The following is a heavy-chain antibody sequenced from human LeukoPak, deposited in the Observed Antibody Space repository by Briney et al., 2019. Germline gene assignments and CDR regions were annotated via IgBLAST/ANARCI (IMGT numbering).Heavy chain of an antibody. V-gene: IGHV3-74*01. D-gene: IGHD1-1*01. J-gene: IGHJ2*01. CDR3: AGSDTTGYTPREWDYWYFDL. CDR2: IRSDGSDA. CDR1: GFSFSETW. Sequence: GGSLRLSCAASGFSFSETWMHWVRQVPGKGLVWVSRIRSDGSDARYAESVKGRFTISRDNAKNTLYLQMNSLRDEDTAVYYCAGSDTTGYTPREWDYWYFDLWGRGTLVTVSS.